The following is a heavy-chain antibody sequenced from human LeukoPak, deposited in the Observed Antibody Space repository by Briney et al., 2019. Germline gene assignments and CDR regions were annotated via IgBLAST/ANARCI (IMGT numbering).Heavy chain of an antibody. CDR2: ISYDGSNK. J-gene: IGHJ4*02. Sequence: GGSLRLSCAASGFTFSSYWMSWVRQAPGKGLEWVAVISYDGSNKYYADSVKGRFTISRDNSKNTLYLQMNSLRAEDTAVYYCARELDYWGQGTLVTVSS. CDR1: GFTFSSYW. V-gene: IGHV3-30*03. CDR3: ARELDY.